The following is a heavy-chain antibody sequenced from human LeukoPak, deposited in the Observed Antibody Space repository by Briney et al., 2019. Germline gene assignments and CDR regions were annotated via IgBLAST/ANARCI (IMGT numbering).Heavy chain of an antibody. D-gene: IGHD2-15*01. Sequence: SETLSLTCTASGCSISSGSYYWSWIRQPAGKGLEWIGRIYTSGSTNYNPSLKSRVTISVDTSKNQFSLKLSSVTAADTAVYYCAREGRCGGGSCYTPPIGVDYWGQGTLVTVSS. J-gene: IGHJ4*02. CDR3: AREGRCGGGSCYTPPIGVDY. CDR2: IYTSGST. CDR1: GCSISSGSYY. V-gene: IGHV4-61*02.